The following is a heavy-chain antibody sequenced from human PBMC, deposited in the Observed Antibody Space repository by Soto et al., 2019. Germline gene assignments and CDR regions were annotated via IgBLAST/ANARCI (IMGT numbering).Heavy chain of an antibody. Sequence: AGGSLKLSCAASGFTFSSYAMSWVRQAPGKGLEGGSAISGSGGSKYYADSVKGRVNNSRDNSKNTLYLQMNNLRAEDTAVYYCAKGIGSSSWYKLDYWGQGTLVTVSS. CDR3: AKGIGSSSWYKLDY. CDR2: ISGSGGSK. J-gene: IGHJ4*02. D-gene: IGHD6-13*01. CDR1: GFTFSSYA. V-gene: IGHV3-23*01.